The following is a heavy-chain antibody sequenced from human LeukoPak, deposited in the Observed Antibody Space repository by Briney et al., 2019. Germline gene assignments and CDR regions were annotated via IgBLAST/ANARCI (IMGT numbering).Heavy chain of an antibody. CDR2: ISAYNDNT. J-gene: IGHJ6*03. CDR3: ARGAVAGNYYYYMDV. V-gene: IGHV1-18*01. Sequence: ASVKVSCKASGYTFTSYGISWVRQAPGQGLEWMGWISAYNDNTNSAQKLQGRVTMSTDTSTSTAYMELRSLRSDDTAVYYCARGAVAGNYYYYMDVWGKGTTVTVS. D-gene: IGHD6-19*01. CDR1: GYTFTSYG.